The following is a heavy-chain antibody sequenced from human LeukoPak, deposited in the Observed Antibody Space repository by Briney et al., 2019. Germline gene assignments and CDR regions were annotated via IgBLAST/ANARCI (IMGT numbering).Heavy chain of an antibody. Sequence: ASVKVSCKASGYSFTGYYMHWVRQAPGQGLEWMGWINPNGGGTNFAQKFQDRVTMTRDTSISTAYMELSRLSSDDTAVYYCARDHGYTYGNYFDYWGQGTLVTVSS. CDR1: GYSFTGYY. V-gene: IGHV1-2*02. J-gene: IGHJ4*02. D-gene: IGHD5-18*01. CDR3: ARDHGYTYGNYFDY. CDR2: INPNGGGT.